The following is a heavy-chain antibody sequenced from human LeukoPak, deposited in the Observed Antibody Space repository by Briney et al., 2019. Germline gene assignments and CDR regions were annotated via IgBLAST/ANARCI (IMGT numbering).Heavy chain of an antibody. CDR2: ISDSAVGT. J-gene: IGHJ4*02. CDR1: GFTFSNYA. CDR3: AKDIVVVVARSPDY. V-gene: IGHV3-23*01. Sequence: GGSLRLSCATSGFTFSNYAMSWVRQAPGKGLEWVSIISDSAVGTYYTDSVKGRFTISRDNSKNTLYLQMNSLRAEDTAIYYCAKDIVVVVARSPDYWGQGTLVTVSS. D-gene: IGHD2-15*01.